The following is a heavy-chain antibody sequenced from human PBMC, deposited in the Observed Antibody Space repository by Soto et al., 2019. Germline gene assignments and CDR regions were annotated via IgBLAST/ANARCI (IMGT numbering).Heavy chain of an antibody. D-gene: IGHD3-22*01. CDR1: GGSFSDHY. CDR3: ARGISMKVMIQRDAPDKYHFDY. CDR2: VNHRGST. Sequence: QVQLQQWGAGLLKPSETLSLICAVYGGSFSDHYWSWVRQPPGKGLEWIGEVNHRGSTNYNPSLKSRVTISGDPSKNQFSLKLRSVTAADAAVYYCARGISMKVMIQRDAPDKYHFDYWGGGTLVTVSS. V-gene: IGHV4-34*01. J-gene: IGHJ4*02.